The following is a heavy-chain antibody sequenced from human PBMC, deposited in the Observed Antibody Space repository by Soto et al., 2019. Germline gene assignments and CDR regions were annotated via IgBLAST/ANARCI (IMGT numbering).Heavy chain of an antibody. Sequence: VQLLESGGGLVQPGGSLRLSCAASGFAFSSYAMTWVRQAPGKGLEWVSALSGSGATTYYADSVKGRFTISRDNSKNTLSLEMNSLRAEDTDVYYCAKPPESSSTFYYYGLDVWGQGTTVTVSS. CDR3: AKPPESSSTFYYYGLDV. CDR1: GFAFSSYA. D-gene: IGHD2-2*01. CDR2: LSGSGATT. J-gene: IGHJ6*02. V-gene: IGHV3-23*01.